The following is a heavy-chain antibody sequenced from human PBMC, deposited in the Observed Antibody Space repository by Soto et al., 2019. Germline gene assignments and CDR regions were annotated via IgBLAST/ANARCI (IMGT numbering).Heavy chain of an antibody. CDR1: GLIFSRYS. J-gene: IGHJ6*03. V-gene: IGHV3-48*01. CDR2: ISRDDGTI. D-gene: IGHD6-13*01. Sequence: VQLVESGGKRVQPRGCLRLYCAASGLIFSRYSLNWVLQAPGKGVECIGDISRDDGTIHYTDSVKGRFTISRDNANNSLFLQMNSLRAEDTAVYYCVRGAGRTYYYFYMTVWGRGTPVTVSS. CDR3: VRGAGRTYYYFYMTV.